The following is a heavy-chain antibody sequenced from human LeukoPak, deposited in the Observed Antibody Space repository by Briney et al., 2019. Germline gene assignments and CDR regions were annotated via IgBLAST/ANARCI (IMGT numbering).Heavy chain of an antibody. CDR3: AYSDHFDT. CDR1: GFTLRNYW. Sequence: PGGSLRLSCAASGFTLRNYWMHWVRQAPGKGLVWVSRGDGDGSHSTYADSVKGRFTISRDNAKNTLYLQMNRLTGEDTAVYYCAYSDHFDTWGQGTLVTVSS. D-gene: IGHD4-17*01. V-gene: IGHV3-74*03. J-gene: IGHJ4*02. CDR2: GDGDGSHS.